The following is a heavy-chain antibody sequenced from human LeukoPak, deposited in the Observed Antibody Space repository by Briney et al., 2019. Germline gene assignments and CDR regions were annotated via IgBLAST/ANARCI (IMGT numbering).Heavy chain of an antibody. D-gene: IGHD5-18*01. J-gene: IGHJ4*02. CDR1: GFTFSSYA. Sequence: GGSLRLSCAASGFTFSSYAMSWVRQAPGKGLEWVSAISGSGGSTYYADSVKGGFTISRDNSKNTLYLQMNSLRAEDTAVYYCAKDRRCSYGPNSISDYWGQGTLVTVSS. CDR3: AKDRRCSYGPNSISDY. CDR2: ISGSGGST. V-gene: IGHV3-23*01.